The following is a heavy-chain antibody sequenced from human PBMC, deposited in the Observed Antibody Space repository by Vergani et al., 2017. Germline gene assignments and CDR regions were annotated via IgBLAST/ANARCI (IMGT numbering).Heavy chain of an antibody. V-gene: IGHV3-48*03. CDR2: ISSSGSTI. Sequence: EVQLLESGGGLVQPGGSLRLSCAASGFTFSSYAMSWVRQAPGKGLEWVSYISSSGSTIYYADSVKGRFTISRDNAKNSLYLQMNSLRAEDTAVYYCARGSVAARPDYYYYMDVWGKGTTVTVSS. CDR3: ARGSVAARPDYYYYMDV. CDR1: GFTFSSYA. D-gene: IGHD6-6*01. J-gene: IGHJ6*03.